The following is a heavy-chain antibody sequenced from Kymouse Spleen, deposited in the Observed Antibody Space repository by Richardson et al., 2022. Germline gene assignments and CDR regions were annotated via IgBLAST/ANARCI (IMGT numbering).Heavy chain of an antibody. V-gene: IGHV4-61*01. J-gene: IGHJ4*02. CDR1: GGSVSSGSYY. Sequence: QVQLQESGPGLVKPSETLSLTCTVSGGSVSSGSYYWSWIRQPPGKGLEWIGYIYYSGSTNYNPSLKSRVTISVDTSKNQFSLKLSSVTAADTAVYYCASIAARDDYWGQGTLVTVSS. CDR2: IYYSGST. CDR3: ASIAARDDY. D-gene: IGHD6-6*01.